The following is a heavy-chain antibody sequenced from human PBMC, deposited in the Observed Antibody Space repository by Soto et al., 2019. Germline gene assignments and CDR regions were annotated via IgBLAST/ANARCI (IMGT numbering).Heavy chain of an antibody. Sequence: AVKVSCKASGYTFTGYYMHWVRQAPGQGLEWMGWINPNSGGTNYAQKFQGWVTMTRDTSISTAYMELSRLRSDDTAVYYCARGRIPASTGYYYYGMDVWGQGTTVTVSS. D-gene: IGHD6-6*01. CDR2: INPNSGGT. J-gene: IGHJ6*02. CDR1: GYTFTGYY. V-gene: IGHV1-2*04. CDR3: ARGRIPASTGYYYYGMDV.